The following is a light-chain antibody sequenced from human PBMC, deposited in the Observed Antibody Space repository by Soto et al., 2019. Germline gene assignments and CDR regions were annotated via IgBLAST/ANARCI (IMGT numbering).Light chain of an antibody. CDR3: SSYTSTNHVV. CDR1: SSDVGGYNY. Sequence: QSVLTQPASVSGSPGQSITISCTGTSSDVGGYNYVSWYQQHPGKAPKLVIYEVTKRPSGVSNRFSGATSGNTASLTISGLQAEDETDYYCSSYTSTNHVVFGGGTKVTVL. V-gene: IGLV2-14*01. CDR2: EVT. J-gene: IGLJ2*01.